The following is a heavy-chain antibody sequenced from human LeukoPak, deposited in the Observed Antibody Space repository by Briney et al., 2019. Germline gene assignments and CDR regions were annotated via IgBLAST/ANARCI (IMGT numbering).Heavy chain of an antibody. CDR3: ARLGGSSDSDY. CDR2: INSDGRST. D-gene: IGHD1-26*01. Sequence: GGSLRLSCAASGFTFSSYWMHWVRQAPGKGLVWVSRINSDGRSTSYADSVKGRFTISRDNAKNTLYLQMNSLRAEDTAVYYCARLGGSSDSDYWGQGTLVTVSS. V-gene: IGHV3-74*01. J-gene: IGHJ4*02. CDR1: GFTFSSYW.